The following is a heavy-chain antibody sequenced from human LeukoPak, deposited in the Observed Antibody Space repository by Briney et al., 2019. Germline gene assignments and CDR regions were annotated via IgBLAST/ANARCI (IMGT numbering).Heavy chain of an antibody. CDR3: AKDQGFDYYDSSGYYLDY. CDR2: ISGRGNYI. D-gene: IGHD3-22*01. Sequence: GGSLRLSCAPSGFTLSIHNMSWVRQAPGKGLEWVSFISGRGNYIFYADSVTGRFTISRDSAKNSLSLQMNSLRAEDTAVYYCAKDQGFDYYDSSGYYLDYWGQGTLVTVSS. CDR1: GFTLSIHN. J-gene: IGHJ4*02. V-gene: IGHV3-21*01.